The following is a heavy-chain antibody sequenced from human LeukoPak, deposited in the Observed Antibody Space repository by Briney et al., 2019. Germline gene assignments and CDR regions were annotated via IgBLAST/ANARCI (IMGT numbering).Heavy chain of an antibody. CDR3: ARSGSCSSTSCQWFGY. Sequence: PSETLSLTCTVSGGSLSSGDYYWSWLRQPPGKGPEWFGYIYYSGSTYYNPSLKSRVTISVDTSKNQFSLKLSSVTAADTAVYFCARSGSCSSTSCQWFGYWGQGTLVTVSS. V-gene: IGHV4-30-4*01. CDR1: GGSLSSGDYY. D-gene: IGHD2-2*01. CDR2: IYYSGST. J-gene: IGHJ4*02.